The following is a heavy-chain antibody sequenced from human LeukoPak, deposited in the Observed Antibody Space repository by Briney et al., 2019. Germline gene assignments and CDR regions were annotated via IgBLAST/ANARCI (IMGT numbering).Heavy chain of an antibody. D-gene: IGHD6-25*01. CDR1: GFTFSSYG. CDR2: ISYDGSNK. CDR3: AKGGFTVYYFDS. Sequence: GRSLRLSCAASGFTFSSYGMHWVRQAPGKGLEWVAVISYDGSNKYYADSVKGRFTISRDNSKNTLYLQMNSLRAEDTAVYYWAKGGFTVYYFDSWGQGTLVTVSS. J-gene: IGHJ4*02. V-gene: IGHV3-30*18.